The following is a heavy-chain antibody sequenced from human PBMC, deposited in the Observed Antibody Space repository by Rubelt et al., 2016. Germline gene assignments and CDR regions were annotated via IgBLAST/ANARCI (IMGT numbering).Heavy chain of an antibody. Sequence: EVQLVQSGAEVKEPGESLTISCKGSGSSFTTYWILWVRQMTGRGLEWVGLIYPSDHATSYSPSFQGQVTSSGDKSISTAYLQWSSLKASDTAMYYCAREGGPWGQGTLVTVSS. J-gene: IGHJ5*02. V-gene: IGHV5-51*01. CDR2: IYPSDHAT. D-gene: IGHD2-15*01. CDR1: GSSFTTYW. CDR3: AREGGP.